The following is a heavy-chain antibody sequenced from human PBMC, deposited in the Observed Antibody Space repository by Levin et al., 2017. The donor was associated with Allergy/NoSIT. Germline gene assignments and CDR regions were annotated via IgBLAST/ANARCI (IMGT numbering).Heavy chain of an antibody. CDR1: GFTFSSYA. J-gene: IGHJ6*02. CDR3: ARSDGTTVYGMDV. CDR2: ISGSGGST. V-gene: IGHV3-23*01. Sequence: PGGSLRLSCAASGFTFSSYAMSWVRQAPGKGLEWVSAISGSGGSTYYADSVKGRFTISRDTSKNTLCLQMNSLRAEDTAVYYCARSDGTTVYGMDVWGQGTTVTVSS. D-gene: IGHD4-17*01.